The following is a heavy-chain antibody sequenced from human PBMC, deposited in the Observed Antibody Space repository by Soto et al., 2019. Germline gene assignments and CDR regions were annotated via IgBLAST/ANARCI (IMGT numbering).Heavy chain of an antibody. J-gene: IGHJ4*02. Sequence: QVQLVESGGGVVQPGTSLRLSCAASGFMFSSYGMFWVRQAPGKGLEWVAVVTYDGSNAFYGESVKGRFTISRDNSKNTLYLQMSSMRPEDTAVYYRGKGKGVTRSGVVYFDYWGLGTPLTVSS. CDR1: GFMFSSYG. D-gene: IGHD3-3*01. CDR2: VTYDGSNA. V-gene: IGHV3-30*18. CDR3: GKGKGVTRSGVVYFDY.